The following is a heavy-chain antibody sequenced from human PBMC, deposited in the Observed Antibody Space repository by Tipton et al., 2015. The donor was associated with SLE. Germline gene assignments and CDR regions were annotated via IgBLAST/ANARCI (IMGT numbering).Heavy chain of an antibody. CDR1: GYTFTDFN. V-gene: IGHV1-18*04. CDR2: ISANNGDT. J-gene: IGHJ4*02. CDR3: ARECSGTGCLDY. D-gene: IGHD2-8*02. Sequence: QVQLVQSGAEVKKPGASVKVSCKASGYTFTDFNMHWVRQAPGQGLEWMGWISANNGDTKYAQRFQGRVTVTTDTSTSTTYMALRSPRSDDTAIYYCARECSGTGCLDYWGQGTLVTVSS.